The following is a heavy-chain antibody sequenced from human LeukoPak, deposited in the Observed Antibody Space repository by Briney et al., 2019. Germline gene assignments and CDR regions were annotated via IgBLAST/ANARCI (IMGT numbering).Heavy chain of an antibody. CDR2: FNSDGRSA. J-gene: IGHJ4*02. CDR3: AKVTGGDMITYGGLDY. V-gene: IGHV3-74*01. CDR1: GFTFSTYW. D-gene: IGHD3-16*01. Sequence: PGGSLRLSCAASGFTFSTYWMHWVRQAPGKGLVWVSRFNSDGRSAYYADSVKGRLTISRDNSKNTLYLQMNSLRAEDTAVYYCAKVTGGDMITYGGLDYWGQGTLVTVSS.